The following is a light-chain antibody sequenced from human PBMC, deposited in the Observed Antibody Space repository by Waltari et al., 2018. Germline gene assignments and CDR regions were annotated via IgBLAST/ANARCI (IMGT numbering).Light chain of an antibody. CDR1: SSNLGTNP. CDR3: ATWDDSLNGQL. V-gene: IGLV1-44*01. Sequence: QSVLTQPPSASGTPGQRVTISCSGSSSNLGTNPVNWYQQLPGAAPKLLLYSNDQRPSGVPDRFSGSKSGTSASLGISVLQSEDEADYYCATWDDSLNGQLFGGGTKLTVL. J-gene: IGLJ2*01. CDR2: SND.